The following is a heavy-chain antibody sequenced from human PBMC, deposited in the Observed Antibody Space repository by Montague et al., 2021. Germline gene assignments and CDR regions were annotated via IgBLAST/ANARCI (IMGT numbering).Heavy chain of an antibody. CDR3: VRQSVSGKFDY. CDR1: GDSVSSNSVT. CDR2: TYYRSKWAN. Sequence: CAISGDSVSSNSVTRHWIRQSPSRGLEWLGRTYYRSKWANDYALSVRSRITFNPDTSKNQFSLQLDPVTPEDTAVYYCVRQSVSGKFDYWGQGTRVTVSS. V-gene: IGHV6-1*01. J-gene: IGHJ4*02. D-gene: IGHD6-19*01.